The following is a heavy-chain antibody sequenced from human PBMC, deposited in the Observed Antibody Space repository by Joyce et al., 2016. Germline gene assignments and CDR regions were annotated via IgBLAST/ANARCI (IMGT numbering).Heavy chain of an antibody. CDR1: GGSFSGYY. V-gene: IGHV4-34*01. CDR3: ARGLSAFDYSNYAGYDY. Sequence: QVQLQQWGAGLLKPSEILSLTCAVYGGSFSGYYWGWIRQPPGKGLEWIGEINHVGSTNYNPPLGSRVTISVDTSKNQFSRRLSSVAAADTAVYYCARGLSAFDYSNYAGYDYWGQGTLVTVSS. D-gene: IGHD4-11*01. CDR2: INHVGST. J-gene: IGHJ4*02.